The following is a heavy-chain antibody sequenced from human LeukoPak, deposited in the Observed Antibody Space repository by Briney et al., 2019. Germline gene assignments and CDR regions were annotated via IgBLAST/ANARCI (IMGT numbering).Heavy chain of an antibody. J-gene: IGHJ4*02. CDR3: VKGRSKPYSSGWYYFDY. Sequence: TGGSLRLSCSASGFTFSSYAMHWVRQAPGKGLEYVSAIISNGGSTYYADSVKGRFTISRDNSKNMLYLQMSSLRAEDTAVYYCVKGRSKPYSSGWYYFDYWGQGTLVTVSS. V-gene: IGHV3-64D*09. CDR1: GFTFSSYA. D-gene: IGHD6-19*01. CDR2: IISNGGST.